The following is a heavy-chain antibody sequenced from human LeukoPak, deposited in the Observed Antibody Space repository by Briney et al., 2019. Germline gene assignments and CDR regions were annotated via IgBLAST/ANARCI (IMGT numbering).Heavy chain of an antibody. D-gene: IGHD1-1*01. V-gene: IGHV3-33*01. CDR2: IWSDGSSE. J-gene: IGHJ4*02. CDR3: ARDRGNDFLDY. CDR1: GVSLSSHG. Sequence: PGRSLRLSCVVSGVSLSSHGIHWVRQAPGKGLEWVAFIWSDGSSEYYADSVKSRFTVSRDNSKNTVYLQINGLRVEDTAVYHCARDRGNDFLDYWGQGTLVTVSS.